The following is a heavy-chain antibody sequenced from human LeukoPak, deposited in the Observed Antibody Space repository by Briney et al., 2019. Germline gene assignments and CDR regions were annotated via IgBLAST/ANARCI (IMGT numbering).Heavy chain of an antibody. V-gene: IGHV3-64D*06. J-gene: IGHJ4*02. CDR2: ISSNGDNT. CDR3: VRGTGY. CDR1: GFTFSTYV. Sequence: GGSLRLSCSVSGFTFSTYVMHWVSQAPGKGLEYVSAISSNGDNTYYADSVKGRFTISRDNSKNTLYLQMSSLRADDTAVYYCVRGTGYWGQGTLVTVSS.